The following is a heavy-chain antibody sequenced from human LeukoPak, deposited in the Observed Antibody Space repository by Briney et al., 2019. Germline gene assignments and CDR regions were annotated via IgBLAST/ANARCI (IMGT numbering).Heavy chain of an antibody. V-gene: IGHV3-23*01. CDR3: AKDRNPLTTVTPRPSPGAFDI. CDR1: GFTFSSYA. Sequence: GGSLRLSCAASGFTFSSYAMSWVRQAPGKGLEWVSAISGSGGSTYYADSVKGRFTISRDNSKNTLYLQMNSLRAEDTAVYYCAKDRNPLTTVTPRPSPGAFDIWGQGTMVTVSS. J-gene: IGHJ3*02. D-gene: IGHD4-17*01. CDR2: ISGSGGST.